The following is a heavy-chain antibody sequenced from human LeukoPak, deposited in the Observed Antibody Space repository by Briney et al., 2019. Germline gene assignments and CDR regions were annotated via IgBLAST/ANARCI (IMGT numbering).Heavy chain of an antibody. CDR3: ARDGSSSWYLFGFHYGMDV. D-gene: IGHD6-13*01. CDR2: ISYDGSNK. V-gene: IGHV3-30*04. J-gene: IGHJ6*02. CDR1: GFTFSSYA. Sequence: PGRSLRLSCAASGFTFSSYAMHWVRQAPGKGLEWVAVISYDGSNKYYADSVKGRFTISRDNSKDTLYLQMNSLRAEDTAVYYCARDGSSSWYLFGFHYGMDVWGQGTTVTVSS.